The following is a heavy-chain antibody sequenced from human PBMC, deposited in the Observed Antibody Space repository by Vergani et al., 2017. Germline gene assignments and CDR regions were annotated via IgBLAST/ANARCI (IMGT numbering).Heavy chain of an antibody. Sequence: QVQLVESGGGVVQPGRSLRLSCAASGFTFSSYGMHWVRQAPGKGLEWVAVIWYDGSNKYYADSVKGRFTISRDNSKNTLYLQMNSLRAEDTAVYYCAREHGEQQLVLFDDWGQGTLVTVSS. V-gene: IGHV3-33*08. CDR3: AREHGEQQLVLFDD. D-gene: IGHD6-13*01. J-gene: IGHJ4*02. CDR1: GFTFSSYG. CDR2: IWYDGSNK.